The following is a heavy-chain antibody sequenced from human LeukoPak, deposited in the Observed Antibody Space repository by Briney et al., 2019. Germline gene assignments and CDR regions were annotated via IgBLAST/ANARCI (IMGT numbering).Heavy chain of an antibody. CDR3: ARETYCGGDCYSNFDY. CDR2: ISGYHGNT. CDR1: GYTFTSYG. Sequence: ASVKVSCKASGYTFTSYGITWVRQAPGQGLEWMGWISGYHGNTNYAQELQGRVTMTTDTSTTTAYMELRSLRSDDTAVYYCARETYCGGDCYSNFDYWGQGTLVTVSS. J-gene: IGHJ4*02. D-gene: IGHD2-21*02. V-gene: IGHV1-18*01.